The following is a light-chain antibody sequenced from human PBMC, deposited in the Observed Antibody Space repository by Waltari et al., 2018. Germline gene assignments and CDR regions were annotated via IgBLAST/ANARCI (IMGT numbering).Light chain of an antibody. CDR3: QQSYIAPFT. Sequence: DILMIQSPSSLSASVGDRVTITCRASQSISGYMNWYQQKLGKAPTLLIYGASNLQSGVSSRFSGSESESDFTLTISRLQPEDFATYYCQQSYIAPFTFGLGTKLEL. CDR1: QSISGY. V-gene: IGKV1-39*01. CDR2: GAS. J-gene: IGKJ2*01.